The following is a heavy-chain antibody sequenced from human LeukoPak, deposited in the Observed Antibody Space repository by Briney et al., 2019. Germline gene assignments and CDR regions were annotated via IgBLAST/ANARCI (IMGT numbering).Heavy chain of an antibody. D-gene: IGHD5-24*01. Sequence: SETLSLTCTVSGGSFSSSSYYWGWIRQPPGKGLEWIGSMYHNGSTYYNPSLKSRVTISVDTSKNQFSLKLTSVTAADTAVYYCARHPSGRMWLQQGGWFDPWGQGTLVTVSS. CDR1: GGSFSSSSYY. V-gene: IGHV4-39*01. CDR3: ARHPSGRMWLQQGGWFDP. J-gene: IGHJ5*02. CDR2: MYHNGST.